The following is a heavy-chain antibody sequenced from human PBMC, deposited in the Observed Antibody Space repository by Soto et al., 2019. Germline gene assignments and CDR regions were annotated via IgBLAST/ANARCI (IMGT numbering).Heavy chain of an antibody. CDR2: INPNSGGT. CDR3: ARSRVLRYFDWPLCGMDV. Sequence: ASVTVSCKASVYTFTGYYMHWVRQAPGQGLEWMGWINPNSGGTNYAQKFQGWVTMTRDTSISTAYMELSRLRSDDTAVYYCARSRVLRYFDWPLCGMDVWGQGTTVTVSS. CDR1: VYTFTGYY. V-gene: IGHV1-2*04. J-gene: IGHJ6*02. D-gene: IGHD3-9*01.